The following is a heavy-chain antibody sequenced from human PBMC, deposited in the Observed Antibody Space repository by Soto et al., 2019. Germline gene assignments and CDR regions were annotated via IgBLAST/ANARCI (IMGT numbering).Heavy chain of an antibody. CDR2: VSGDGSST. CDR3: AKGSRLVSYFDY. V-gene: IGHV3-74*01. CDR1: GFTFSSSW. Sequence: GGSLRLSCAASGFTFSSSWMHWVRQAPGKGLVWVSRVSGDGSSTNYADSVKGRFTISRDNSKNTLYLQMNSLRAEDTAVYYCAKGSRLVSYFDYWGQGTLVTVSS. J-gene: IGHJ4*02.